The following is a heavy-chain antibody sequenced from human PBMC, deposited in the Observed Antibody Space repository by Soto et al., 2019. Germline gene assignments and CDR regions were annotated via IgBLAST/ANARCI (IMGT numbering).Heavy chain of an antibody. J-gene: IGHJ3*02. CDR1: VFTFISYG. Sequence: GWSLRLSCASSVFTFISYGMHWVRQAPGKGLEWVAVIWYDGSNKYYADSVKGRFTISRDNSKNTLYLQMNSLRAEDTAVYYCARATKAVFDAFDIWGQGTMVTVSS. D-gene: IGHD2-15*01. V-gene: IGHV3-33*01. CDR3: ARATKAVFDAFDI. CDR2: IWYDGSNK.